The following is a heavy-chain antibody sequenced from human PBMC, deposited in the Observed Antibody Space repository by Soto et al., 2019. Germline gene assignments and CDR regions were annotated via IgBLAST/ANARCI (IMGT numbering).Heavy chain of an antibody. D-gene: IGHD6-13*01. CDR1: GYSFISYW. V-gene: IGHV5-51*01. CDR2: MYPGYSIA. Sequence: PGESLKISCKGSGYSFISYWIGWVRQMPGKGLAWMGIMYPGYSIARYSPSLQGKVTISADKSITTAYLQSTSLKASGTARYYCARGGSSAFGDVYFGMDVWGQGATVTVSS. CDR3: ARGGSSAFGDVYFGMDV. J-gene: IGHJ6*02.